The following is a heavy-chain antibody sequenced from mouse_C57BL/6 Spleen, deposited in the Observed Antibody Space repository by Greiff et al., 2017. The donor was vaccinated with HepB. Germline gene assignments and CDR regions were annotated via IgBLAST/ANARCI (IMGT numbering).Heavy chain of an antibody. CDR3: ARSYGSSLGY. Sequence: QVHVKQPGAELVMPGASVKLSCKASGYTFTSYWMHWVKQRPGQGLEWIGEIDPSDSYTNYNQKFKGKSTLTVDKSSSTAYMQLSSLTSEDSAVYYCARSYGSSLGYWGQGTSVTVSS. J-gene: IGHJ4*01. CDR1: GYTFTSYW. D-gene: IGHD1-1*01. V-gene: IGHV1-69*01. CDR2: IDPSDSYT.